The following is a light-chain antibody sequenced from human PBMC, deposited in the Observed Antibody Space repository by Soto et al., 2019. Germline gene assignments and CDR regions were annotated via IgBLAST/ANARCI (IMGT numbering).Light chain of an antibody. CDR2: DGS. CDR1: QDINHY. V-gene: IGKV1-33*01. J-gene: IGKJ4*01. CDR3: QQYDNFPVS. Sequence: DLPMTQSPSSLSASVGDRVTITCQASQDINHYLNWYQQRPGKAPKSLIYDGSNLETGVPSRFSGSGAGTMFSLTIDNLQPEDVATYYCQQYDNFPVSFGGGTKLEIK.